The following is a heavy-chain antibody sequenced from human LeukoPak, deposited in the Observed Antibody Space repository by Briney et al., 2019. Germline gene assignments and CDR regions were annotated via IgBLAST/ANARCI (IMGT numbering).Heavy chain of an antibody. CDR1: GFTFSSYA. CDR3: ARFGVSDSSGYYFRFDY. V-gene: IGHV3-30*04. Sequence: PGGSLRLSCAASGFTFSSYAMHWVRQAPGKGLEWVAVISYDGSNKYHADSVKGRFTISRDNSKNTLYLQMNSLRAEDTAVYYCARFGVSDSSGYYFRFDYWGQGTLVTVSS. D-gene: IGHD3-22*01. J-gene: IGHJ4*02. CDR2: ISYDGSNK.